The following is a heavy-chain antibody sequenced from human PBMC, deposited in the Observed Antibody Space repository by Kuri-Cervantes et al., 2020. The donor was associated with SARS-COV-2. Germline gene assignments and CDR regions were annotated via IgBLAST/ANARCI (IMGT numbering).Heavy chain of an antibody. Sequence: SETLSLTCTVSGGSISSYYWSWIRQPQGKGLEWIGEINHSGSTNYNPSLKSRVTISVDTSKNQFSLKLSSVTAADTAVYYCARDPNANHNNWFDPWGQGTLVTVSS. D-gene: IGHD4/OR15-4a*01. CDR2: INHSGST. CDR3: ARDPNANHNNWFDP. J-gene: IGHJ5*02. CDR1: GGSISSYY. V-gene: IGHV4-34*01.